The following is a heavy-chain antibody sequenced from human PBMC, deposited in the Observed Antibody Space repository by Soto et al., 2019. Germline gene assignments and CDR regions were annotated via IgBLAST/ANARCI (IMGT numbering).Heavy chain of an antibody. CDR3: AKNYYFDS. Sequence: EVQLLESGGGLIQPGGSLRLSCATSGFIFSSYAMSWARQAPGKGLEWVSSINTDGSTYYTDSVKGRFTISRDNSRNTIYLQMHNLRAEDTAIYYCAKNYYFDSWGQGTLVTVSS. J-gene: IGHJ4*02. CDR1: GFIFSSYA. CDR2: INTDGST. V-gene: IGHV3-23*01.